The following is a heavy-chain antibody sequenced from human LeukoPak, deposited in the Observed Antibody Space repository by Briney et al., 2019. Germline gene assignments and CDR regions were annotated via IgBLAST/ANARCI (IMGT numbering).Heavy chain of an antibody. CDR2: IYYSGST. CDR3: ARGGTSSSWYADY. J-gene: IGHJ4*02. V-gene: IGHV4-59*01. Sequence: SETLSLTCTVSGGSISSYYWSWIRQPPGKGLEWIGYIYYSGSTNYNPSLKSRVTISVDTSKNQFSLKLSSVTAADTAVYYCARGGTSSSWYADYWGQGTLVTVSS. CDR1: GGSISSYY. D-gene: IGHD6-13*01.